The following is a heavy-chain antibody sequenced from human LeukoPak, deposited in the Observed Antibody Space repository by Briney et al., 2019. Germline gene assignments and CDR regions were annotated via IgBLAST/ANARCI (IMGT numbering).Heavy chain of an antibody. CDR2: IYYSGST. J-gene: IGHJ4*02. D-gene: IGHD6-13*01. Sequence: ASETLSLTCTVSGGSISSYYWSWIRQPPGKGLEWIGYIYYSGSTNYNPSLKSRVTISVDTSKNQFSLKLSSVTAADTAVYYCARRKSSSWYGIESDYWGQGTLVTVSS. CDR1: GGSISSYY. V-gene: IGHV4-59*08. CDR3: ARRKSSSWYGIESDY.